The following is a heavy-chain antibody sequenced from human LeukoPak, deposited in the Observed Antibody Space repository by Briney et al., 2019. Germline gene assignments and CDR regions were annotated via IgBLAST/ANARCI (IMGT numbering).Heavy chain of an antibody. CDR1: GYTFTSYD. V-gene: IGHV1-8*01. D-gene: IGHD6-19*01. CDR3: ARGPPGIAVATPFNY. J-gene: IGHJ4*02. Sequence: ASVKVSCKASGYTFTSYDINWVRQSTGQGLEWMGWMNPNSVNTGYSQKFQGRVTMTRNTSISTAYMELSSLRSEDTAVYYCARGPPGIAVATPFNYWGQGTLVTVSS. CDR2: MNPNSVNT.